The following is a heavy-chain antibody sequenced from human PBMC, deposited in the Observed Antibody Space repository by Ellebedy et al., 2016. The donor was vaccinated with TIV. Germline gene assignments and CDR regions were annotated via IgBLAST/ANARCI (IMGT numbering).Heavy chain of an antibody. CDR1: GGSFSGYY. D-gene: IGHD3-9*01. V-gene: IGHV4-59*01. CDR2: IYYSGST. J-gene: IGHJ4*02. Sequence: SETLSLXXAVYGGSFSGYYWSWIRQPPGKGLEWIGYIYYSGSTNYNPSLKSRVTISVDTSKNQFSLKLSSVTAADTAVYYCARGHDILTGYPYYWGQGTLVTVSS. CDR3: ARGHDILTGYPYY.